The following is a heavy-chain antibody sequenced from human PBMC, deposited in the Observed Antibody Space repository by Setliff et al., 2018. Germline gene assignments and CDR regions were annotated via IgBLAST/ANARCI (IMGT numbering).Heavy chain of an antibody. V-gene: IGHV1-3*01. Sequence: ASVKVSCKASGYTFTNYGIHWVRQAPGQRLEWMGWINAGSGDTGYSQIFRARVTITRDTYTNTAYMELTSLRSEDTAVYFCARGIMIFGVDIIGYYFDHWGPGTLVTVSS. J-gene: IGHJ4*02. CDR3: ARGIMIFGVDIIGYYFDH. D-gene: IGHD3-3*01. CDR2: INAGSGDT. CDR1: GYTFTNYG.